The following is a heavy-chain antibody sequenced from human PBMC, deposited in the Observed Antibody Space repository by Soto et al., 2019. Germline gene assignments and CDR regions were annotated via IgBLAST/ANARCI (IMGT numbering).Heavy chain of an antibody. CDR2: ISSSSSYI. CDR1: GFTFSSYS. CDR3: ARDGWQQLVPLHTNWFDP. D-gene: IGHD6-13*01. J-gene: IGHJ5*02. Sequence: GSLRLSCAASGFTFSSYSMNWVRQAPGKGLEWVSSISSSSSYIYYADSVKGRFTISRDNAKNSLYLQMNSLRAEDTAVYYCARDGWQQLVPLHTNWFDPWGQGTLVTVSS. V-gene: IGHV3-21*01.